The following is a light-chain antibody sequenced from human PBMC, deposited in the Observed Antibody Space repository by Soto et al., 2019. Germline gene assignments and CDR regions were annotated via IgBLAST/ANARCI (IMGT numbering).Light chain of an antibody. CDR2: KAS. Sequence: DIQMTQSPSTLSASVGDRVTITCRASQSISSWLAWYQQKPGKAPKLLIYKASSLESGVPSRFSGSGSGTEFTRTISSLQPDEFATYYCQQYNSYQTFGQGTKVEIK. V-gene: IGKV1-5*03. CDR3: QQYNSYQT. CDR1: QSISSW. J-gene: IGKJ1*01.